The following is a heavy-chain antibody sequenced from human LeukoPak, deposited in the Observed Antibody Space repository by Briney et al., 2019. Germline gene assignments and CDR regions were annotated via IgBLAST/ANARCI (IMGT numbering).Heavy chain of an antibody. CDR3: ALYSSGLFDP. D-gene: IGHD6-19*01. V-gene: IGHV1-2*02. CDR2: INPNSGGT. Sequence: ASVKVSCKASGYTFTVYYIHWVRQAPGQGLGYMGWINPNSGGTNYAQKFQGRVTMTRDTSISTAYMEVSRLTSDDTAVYYCALYSSGLFDPWGQGTLVTVSS. J-gene: IGHJ5*02. CDR1: GYTFTVYY.